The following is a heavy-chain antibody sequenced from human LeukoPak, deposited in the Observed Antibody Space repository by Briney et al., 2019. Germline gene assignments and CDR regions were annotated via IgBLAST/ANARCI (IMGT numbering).Heavy chain of an antibody. CDR2: IYSGGNT. D-gene: IGHD1-14*01. Sequence: GGSLRLPCAASGFTVSRTYMSWVRQAPGKGLEWVSVIYSGGNTYYADSVKGRFTISRDNAKNTLYLQMNSLRAEDTAVYYCARVHVGTSTTYPYDYWGQGTLVTVSS. J-gene: IGHJ4*02. CDR3: ARVHVGTSTTYPYDY. V-gene: IGHV3-66*01. CDR1: GFTVSRTY.